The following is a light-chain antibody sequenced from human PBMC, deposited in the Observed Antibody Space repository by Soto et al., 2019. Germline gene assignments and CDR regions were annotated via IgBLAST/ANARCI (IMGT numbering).Light chain of an antibody. CDR1: QYINTR. CDR3: HQRQSWTRT. V-gene: IGKV3-11*01. Sequence: EIVLTQSPDTLSSFPGDRVTLSXRDTQYINTRLAWYQHRXGQAPRXXIYQTSIREAGIPARFSASGTGTEFTLTISDVQPEDFAVYYCHQRQSWTRTFGQGTKVDIK. J-gene: IGKJ1*01. CDR2: QTS.